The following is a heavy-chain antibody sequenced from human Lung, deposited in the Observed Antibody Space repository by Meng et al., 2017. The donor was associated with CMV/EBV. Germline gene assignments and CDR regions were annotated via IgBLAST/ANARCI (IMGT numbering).Heavy chain of an antibody. J-gene: IGHJ5*02. CDR1: GYRFSTYD. Sequence: SVXVSXXAFGYRFSTYDINWVRQAPGQGLEWVGWMNPHTGETGYPQKFQGRVTITRDTSINTAYMELRSLRSDDTGVYYCARGLGKGCSSIDCSVGKSDWFDPWGQGTXVTVAS. CDR2: MNPHTGET. CDR3: ARGLGKGCSSIDCSVGKSDWFDP. V-gene: IGHV1-8*01. D-gene: IGHD2-2*01.